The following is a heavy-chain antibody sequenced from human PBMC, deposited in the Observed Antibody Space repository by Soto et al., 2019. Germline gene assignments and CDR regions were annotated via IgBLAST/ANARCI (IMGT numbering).Heavy chain of an antibody. V-gene: IGHV3-33*01. J-gene: IGHJ6*03. Sequence: QVQLVESGGGVVQPGRSLRLSCAASGFTFSSYGMHWVRQAPGTGLGWVAVIWYDGSNKYYADSVKGRFTISRDNSKNARYRQMSSRRAEDTALYYGARDAGFGYGRHMDVWGKGTTVTVSS. CDR2: IWYDGSNK. CDR3: ARDAGFGYGRHMDV. CDR1: GFTFSSYG. D-gene: IGHD5-12*01.